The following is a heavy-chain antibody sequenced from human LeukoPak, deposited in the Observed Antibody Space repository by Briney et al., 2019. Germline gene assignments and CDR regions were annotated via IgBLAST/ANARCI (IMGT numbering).Heavy chain of an antibody. J-gene: IGHJ4*02. CDR3: ARGSQYYGSGSYTFFDY. Sequence: PGRSLRLSCAASGFTFSSYAMHWVRQAPGKGLEWVAVISYDGSSKYYADSVKGRFTISRGNSKNTLYLQMNSLRAEDTAVYYCARGSQYYGSGSYTFFDYWGEGTLVTVSS. D-gene: IGHD3-10*01. CDR2: ISYDGSSK. V-gene: IGHV3-30*04. CDR1: GFTFSSYA.